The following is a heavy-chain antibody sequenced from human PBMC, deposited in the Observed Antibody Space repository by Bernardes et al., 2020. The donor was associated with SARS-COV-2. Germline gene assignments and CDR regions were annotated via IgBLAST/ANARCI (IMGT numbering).Heavy chain of an antibody. D-gene: IGHD3-22*01. Sequence: SLSLSCAASGFTFSSYSMHWVRRAPGKGLEWVSSIGNSNTYIYYADSVKGRFTISRDNAKNSLSLQMNSLRVEDTAVYYCARGYYDSSPPGGYWGQGTLVTVSS. V-gene: IGHV3-21*01. CDR2: IGNSNTYI. CDR1: GFTFSSYS. CDR3: ARGYYDSSPPGGY. J-gene: IGHJ4*02.